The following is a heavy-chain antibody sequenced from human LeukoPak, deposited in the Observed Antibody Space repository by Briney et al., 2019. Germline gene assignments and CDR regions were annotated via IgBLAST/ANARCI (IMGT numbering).Heavy chain of an antibody. D-gene: IGHD6-19*01. J-gene: IGHJ4*02. Sequence: GGSLRLSCAASGFTFSSYWMSWVRQAPGKGLEWVANIKEDGSEKYYVDSVKGRLTISRDTAKSSLYLQMNSLRAEDTAVYYCARLRAGDYFDYWGQGTLDTVSS. V-gene: IGHV3-7*02. CDR2: IKEDGSEK. CDR1: GFTFSSYW. CDR3: ARLRAGDYFDY.